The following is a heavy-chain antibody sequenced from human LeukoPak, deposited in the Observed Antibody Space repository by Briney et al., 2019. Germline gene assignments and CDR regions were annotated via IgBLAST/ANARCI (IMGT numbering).Heavy chain of an antibody. Sequence: VASVKVSCKASGGTFSSYAISWVRQAPGQGLEWMGGIIPIFGTANYAQKFQGRVTITADKSTSTAYMELSRLESDDTAIYFCARTDNKYDSRLLFNWGQGTQIIVSS. J-gene: IGHJ4*02. CDR3: ARTDNKYDSRLLFN. D-gene: IGHD3-22*01. CDR2: IIPIFGTA. V-gene: IGHV1-69*06. CDR1: GGTFSSYA.